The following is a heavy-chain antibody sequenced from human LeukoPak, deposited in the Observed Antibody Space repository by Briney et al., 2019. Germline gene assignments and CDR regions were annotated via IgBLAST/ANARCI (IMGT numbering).Heavy chain of an antibody. CDR3: VRPRGSGYYSIDAFDI. CDR1: TLIFSSYW. Sequence: GGSLRLSCEASTLIFSSYWMHWVRQAPGKGLVWVSRINSDGSDTTYADSVKGRLTISRDNAKNTLYLQMNSLRAEDMAVYYCVRPRGSGYYSIDAFDIWGQGTMVTVSS. D-gene: IGHD3-22*01. J-gene: IGHJ3*02. CDR2: INSDGSDT. V-gene: IGHV3-74*03.